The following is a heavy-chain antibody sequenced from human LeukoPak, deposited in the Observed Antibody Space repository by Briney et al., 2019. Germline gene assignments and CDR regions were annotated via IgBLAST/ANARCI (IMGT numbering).Heavy chain of an antibody. CDR1: GGSISSGGYY. V-gene: IGHV4-31*03. CDR2: IYYSGST. D-gene: IGHD2-2*02. Sequence: PSETLSLTCTVSGGSISSGGYYWSWIRQHPGKGLEWIGYIYYSGSTYYNPSLKSRVTISVDTSKNQFSLKLSSVTAADTAVYYCARCGVVVPAAIYSHWPKNYYYGMDVWGQGTTVTVSS. J-gene: IGHJ6*02. CDR3: ARCGVVVPAAIYSHWPKNYYYGMDV.